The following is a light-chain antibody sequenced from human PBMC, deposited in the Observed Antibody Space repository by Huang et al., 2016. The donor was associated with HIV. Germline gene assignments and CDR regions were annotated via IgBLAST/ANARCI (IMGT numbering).Light chain of an antibody. CDR3: QQSFSTPPT. V-gene: IGKV1-39*01. J-gene: IGKJ1*01. CDR2: AVS. CDR1: QSISGY. Sequence: DIQMTQSPSSLSASVGDRVTITCRASQSISGYLSWYQQKPGKAPHLLMYAVSTLQSGVPSRFSGSGSGTDFTLTISSLQPEDFATYYCQQSFSTPPTFGQGTNVEI.